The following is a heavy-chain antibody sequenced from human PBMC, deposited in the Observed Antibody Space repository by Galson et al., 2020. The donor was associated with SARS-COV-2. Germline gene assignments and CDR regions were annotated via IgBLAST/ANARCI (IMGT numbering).Heavy chain of an antibody. D-gene: IGHD4-17*01. V-gene: IGHV4-61*02. Sequence: SETLSLTCTVSGDSISRGRYYWSWIRQPAGKGLEWIGRVSTSGSTTYNPSLKSRLTISLDTSKTHFSLKLSSVTAADTAVYYCSREVDPSVTTGERTYYSFYGIDVWGQGTTVTVSS. CDR1: GDSISRGRYY. J-gene: IGHJ6*02. CDR3: SREVDPSVTTGERTYYSFYGIDV. CDR2: VSTSGST.